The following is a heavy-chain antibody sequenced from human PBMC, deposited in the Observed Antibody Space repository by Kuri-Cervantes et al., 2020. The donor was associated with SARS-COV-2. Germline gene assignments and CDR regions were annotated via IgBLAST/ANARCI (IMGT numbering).Heavy chain of an antibody. CDR2: IYHSGST. J-gene: IGHJ4*02. D-gene: IGHD2-2*01. CDR1: GYSISSGYY. V-gene: IGHV4-38-2*02. CDR3: ASGGGVVVPAEEAWFDY. Sequence: SETLSLTCTVSGYSISSGYYWGWIRQPPGKGLEWIGSIYHSGSTYYNPSLKSRVTISVDTSKNQFSLKLSSVTAADTAVYYWASGGGVVVPAEEAWFDYWGQGTLVTVSS.